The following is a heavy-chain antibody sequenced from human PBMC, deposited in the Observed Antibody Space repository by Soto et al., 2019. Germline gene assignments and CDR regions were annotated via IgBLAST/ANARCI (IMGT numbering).Heavy chain of an antibody. CDR2: INAGNGNT. Sequence: EASVEVSCKASGYTFTSYAMHSLRQAPGQRLEWMGWINAGNGNTKYSQKFQGRVTITRDTSASTAYMELSSLRSEDTAVYYCARTVRVAAAGTLGYYYGMDVWRQGTTVPVSS. V-gene: IGHV1-3*01. CDR3: ARTVRVAAAGTLGYYYGMDV. D-gene: IGHD6-13*01. CDR1: GYTFTSYA. J-gene: IGHJ6*02.